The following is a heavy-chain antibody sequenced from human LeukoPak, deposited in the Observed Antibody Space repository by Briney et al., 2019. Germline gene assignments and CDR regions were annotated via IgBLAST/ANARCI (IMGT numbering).Heavy chain of an antibody. CDR1: GGSISSSSYY. J-gene: IGHJ4*02. CDR2: IYYSGST. Sequence: SETLSLTCTVSGGSISSSSYYWGWIRQPPGKGLEWIGGIYYSGSTYYNPSLKSRVTISVDTSKNQFSLKLSSVTAADTAVYYCARRRFRSNYFDYWGQGTLVTVSS. CDR3: ARRRFRSNYFDY. V-gene: IGHV4-39*01.